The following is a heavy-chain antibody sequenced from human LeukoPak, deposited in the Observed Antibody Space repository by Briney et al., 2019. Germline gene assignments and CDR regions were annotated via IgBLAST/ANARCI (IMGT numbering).Heavy chain of an antibody. J-gene: IGHJ4*02. CDR1: GGSISSYY. Sequence: SETLSLTCTVSGGSISSYYWNWIRQPPGRGLEWIGYIYYSGNTNYNPSLKSRVTISVDTSKNQFSLKLSSVTAADTAVYYCARAAAGAFFEYWGQGTLVTVSS. D-gene: IGHD6-13*01. V-gene: IGHV4-59*01. CDR3: ARAAAGAFFEY. CDR2: IYYSGNT.